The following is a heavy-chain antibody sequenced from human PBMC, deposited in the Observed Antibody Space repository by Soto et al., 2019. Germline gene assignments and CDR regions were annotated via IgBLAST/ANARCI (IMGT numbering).Heavy chain of an antibody. J-gene: IGHJ4*02. V-gene: IGHV3-7*03. D-gene: IGHD3-22*01. Sequence: PGGSLRLSCAASGFTFSSYWMSWVRQAPGKGLEWVANIKQDGSEKYYVDSVKGRFTISRDNAKNSLYLQMNSLRAEDTAVYYCARAYTPYYYDSSGFYAYDYWGQGTLVTVLL. CDR1: GFTFSSYW. CDR3: ARAYTPYYYDSSGFYAYDY. CDR2: IKQDGSEK.